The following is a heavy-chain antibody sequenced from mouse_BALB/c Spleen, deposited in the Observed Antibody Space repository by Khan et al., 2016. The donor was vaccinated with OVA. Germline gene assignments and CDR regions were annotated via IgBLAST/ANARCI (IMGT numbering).Heavy chain of an antibody. CDR1: GYTFTNYW. D-gene: IGHD2-5*01. Sequence: VQLQEPGAELVRPGTSVKMSCKTAGYTFTNYWIGWINQRPGHGLEWIGDIYPGNGNTNYNETFKGKATLTADTSYTTPYLPLSSLTSKNSAISYCERPCTCGSNYATMDDWGRGTSVTVCS. CDR3: ERPCTCGSNYATMDD. V-gene: IGHV1-63*02. CDR2: IYPGNGNT. J-gene: IGHJ4*01.